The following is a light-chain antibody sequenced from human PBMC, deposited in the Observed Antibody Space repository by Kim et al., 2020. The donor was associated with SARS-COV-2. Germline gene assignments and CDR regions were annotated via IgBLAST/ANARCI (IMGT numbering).Light chain of an antibody. J-gene: IGKJ1*01. CDR1: QSISGL. CDR3: QQYRSYVWT. CDR2: EAS. Sequence: VSVGDRVRLTCRASQSISGLLAWDQQKPGKAPKLRSDEASTLKTGVPSRFSGSGSGTEFTLTISSLQADDFATYYCQQYRSYVWTFGQGTKVDIK. V-gene: IGKV1-5*03.